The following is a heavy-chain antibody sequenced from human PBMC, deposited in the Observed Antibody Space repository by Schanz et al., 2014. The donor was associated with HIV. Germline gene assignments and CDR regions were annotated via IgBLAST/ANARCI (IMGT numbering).Heavy chain of an antibody. CDR2: ISGSGGSP. J-gene: IGHJ6*02. CDR3: VRLMSSDYDFYHYGMDV. Sequence: EVQLVESGGGLVEPGGSLRLSCEASGFSFSSFSMNWVRQAPGKGLEWVSTISGSGGSPYYADSVKGRFTISRDNSKNTLYLQMNSLRAEDTAVYYCVRLMSSDYDFYHYGMDVWGQGTTVIVSS. CDR1: GFSFSSFS. V-gene: IGHV3-23*04. D-gene: IGHD4-17*01.